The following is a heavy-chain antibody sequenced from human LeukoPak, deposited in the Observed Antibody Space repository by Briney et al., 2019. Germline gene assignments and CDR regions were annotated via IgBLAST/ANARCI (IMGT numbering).Heavy chain of an antibody. V-gene: IGHV3-23*01. CDR2: ISGSGGST. D-gene: IGHD2-2*01. Sequence: GGSLRLSCAASGFTFSSYAMSWVRQAPGKGLEWVSAISGSGGSTYYADSVKGRFTISRDNSKNTLCLQMNSLRAEDTAVYYCAKDHQLLRDFDYWGQGTLVTVSS. CDR3: AKDHQLLRDFDY. CDR1: GFTFSSYA. J-gene: IGHJ4*02.